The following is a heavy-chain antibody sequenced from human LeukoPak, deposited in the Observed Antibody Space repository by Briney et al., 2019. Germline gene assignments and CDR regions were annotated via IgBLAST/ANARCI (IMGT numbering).Heavy chain of an antibody. CDR2: VYISGAT. CDR1: GGPISTYY. Sequence: PSETLSLTCTVSGGPISTYYWTWIRRPAGKGLEWIGRVYISGATDFSPSLKGRVTMSVDTSKNQVSLLLNSVTAADTAMYFCARETDSSARFDYWGQGILVTVS. D-gene: IGHD6-25*01. V-gene: IGHV4-4*07. J-gene: IGHJ4*02. CDR3: ARETDSSARFDY.